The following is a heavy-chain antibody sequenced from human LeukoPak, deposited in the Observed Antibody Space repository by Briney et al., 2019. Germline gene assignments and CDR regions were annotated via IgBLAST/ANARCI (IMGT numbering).Heavy chain of an antibody. D-gene: IGHD4-17*01. CDR2: INPNSGGT. CDR3: ARDDYGDYGRWNWFDP. CDR1: GYTFTGYY. V-gene: IGHV1-2*06. Sequence: ASVKVSCKASGYTFTGYYMHWVRQAPGQGLEWMGRINPNSGGTNYAQKFQGRVTMTRDTSISTAYMELSRLRSDDTAVYYCARDDYGDYGRWNWFDPWGQGTLVTVFS. J-gene: IGHJ5*02.